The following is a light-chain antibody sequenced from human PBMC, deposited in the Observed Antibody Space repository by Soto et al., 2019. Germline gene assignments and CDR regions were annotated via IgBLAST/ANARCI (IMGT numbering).Light chain of an antibody. Sequence: EIVLTQSPGTLSLSPGERATLSCRASQSVDRGYLAWYQKKPGQAPRLVIYGTSTRATGIPDRFSGSGSGTDFTLTISRLEPEDSAVYYCQQYDESGLTFGGGTKVQIK. CDR2: GTS. J-gene: IGKJ4*01. V-gene: IGKV3-20*01. CDR1: QSVDRGY. CDR3: QQYDESGLT.